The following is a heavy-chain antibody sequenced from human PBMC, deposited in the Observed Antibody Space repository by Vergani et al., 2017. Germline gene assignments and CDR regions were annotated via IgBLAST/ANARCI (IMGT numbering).Heavy chain of an antibody. Sequence: QVQLQESGPGLVKPSQTLSLTCSVSGDSISSGVYYWNWIRQHPGNGLEWIGDIYSTGSTHHNPSLRRPINMSVDTSKNQFSLKLNSVTAADTAMYYCARMGGYDEGDAFRIGYFDSWGPGILVTVSS. V-gene: IGHV4-31*01. J-gene: IGHJ4*02. D-gene: IGHD3-22*01. CDR2: IYSTGST. CDR3: ARMGGYDEGDAFRIGYFDS. CDR1: GDSISSGVYY.